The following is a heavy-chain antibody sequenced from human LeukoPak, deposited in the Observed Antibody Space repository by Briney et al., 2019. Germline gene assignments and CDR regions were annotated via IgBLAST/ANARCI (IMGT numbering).Heavy chain of an antibody. Sequence: PGGSLRLSCAASGFTFSSYGMSWVRQAPGKGLEWVSAISGSGGSTYYADSVKGRFTISRDNSKNTLYLQMNSLRAEDTAFYYCTRGAGSGWYFFYTSWGQGTLVTVSS. CDR1: GFTFSSYG. D-gene: IGHD6-19*01. CDR3: TRGAGSGWYFFYTS. J-gene: IGHJ5*02. V-gene: IGHV3-23*01. CDR2: ISGSGGST.